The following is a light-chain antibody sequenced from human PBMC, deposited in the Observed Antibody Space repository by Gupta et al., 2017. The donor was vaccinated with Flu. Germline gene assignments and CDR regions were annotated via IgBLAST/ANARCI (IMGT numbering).Light chain of an antibody. Sequence: DVVMTQSPLSLPVTLGQTASNSCRSSQSLVYSDGNTVLHWFQQRPGQAPRRLIYLVSHRESGVPDRFSGSGSGTEFTLKISRVEAEDVGIYFCMQGAHWPWAFGQGTKVEI. CDR3: MQGAHWPWA. CDR2: LVS. CDR1: QSLVYSDGNTV. V-gene: IGKV2-30*01. J-gene: IGKJ1*01.